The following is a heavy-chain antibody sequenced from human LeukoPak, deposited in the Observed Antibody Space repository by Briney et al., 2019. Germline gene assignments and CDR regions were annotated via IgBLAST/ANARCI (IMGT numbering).Heavy chain of an antibody. CDR3: ARGQWLVPYYFDY. CDR2: IYYSGST. Sequence: SETLSLACTVSGGSISNYYWSWIRQPPGKGLEWIGYIYYSGSTNYNPSLKSRVTISVDTSKNQFSLKLSSVTAADTAVYYCARGQWLVPYYFDYWGQGTLVTVSS. CDR1: GGSISNYY. J-gene: IGHJ4*02. D-gene: IGHD6-19*01. V-gene: IGHV4-59*08.